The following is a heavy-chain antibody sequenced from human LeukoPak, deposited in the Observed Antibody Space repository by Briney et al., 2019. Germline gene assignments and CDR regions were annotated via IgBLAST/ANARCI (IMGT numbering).Heavy chain of an antibody. J-gene: IGHJ4*02. CDR2: INPNSGGT. CDR3: ARDVSYYDSGYYYDY. CDR1: GYTFTGYY. D-gene: IGHD3-22*01. V-gene: IGHV1-2*06. Sequence: GASVKVSCKASGYTFTGYYINWVRQAPGQGLEWMGRINPNSGGTNYAQKFQGRVTMTRDTSINTAYMELSRLRSDDTAVYYCARDVSYYDSGYYYDYWGQGTPVTVSS.